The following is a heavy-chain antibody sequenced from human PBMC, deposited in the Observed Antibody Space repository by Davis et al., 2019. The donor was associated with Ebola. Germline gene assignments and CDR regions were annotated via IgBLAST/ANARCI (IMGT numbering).Heavy chain of an antibody. CDR3: TTEQRYYYGSGSYWGSDAFDI. CDR2: IKSKTDGGTT. V-gene: IGHV3-15*07. CDR1: GFTFSNAW. J-gene: IGHJ3*02. Sequence: PGGSLRLSCAASGFTFSNAWMNWVRQAPGKGLEWVGRIKSKTDGGTTDYAAPVKGRFTISRDDSKNTLYLQMNSLKTEDTAVYYCTTEQRYYYGSGSYWGSDAFDIWGQGTMVTVSS. D-gene: IGHD3-10*01.